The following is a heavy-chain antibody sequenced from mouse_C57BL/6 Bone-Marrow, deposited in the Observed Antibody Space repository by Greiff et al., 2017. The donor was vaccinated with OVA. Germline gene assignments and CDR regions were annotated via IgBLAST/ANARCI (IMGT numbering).Heavy chain of an antibody. Sequence: QVQLQQSGAELVRPGASVKLSCKASGYTFTDYYINWVKQRPGQGLEWIARIYPGSGNTYYNEKFKGKATLTAEKSSSTAYMQLSSLTSEDSAVYFCARRDYYGSSYSDYWGQGTTLTVSS. D-gene: IGHD1-1*01. V-gene: IGHV1-76*01. CDR2: IYPGSGNT. CDR1: GYTFTDYY. CDR3: ARRDYYGSSYSDY. J-gene: IGHJ2*01.